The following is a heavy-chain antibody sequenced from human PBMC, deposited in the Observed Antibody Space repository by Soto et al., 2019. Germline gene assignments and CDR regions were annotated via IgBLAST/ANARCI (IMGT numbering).Heavy chain of an antibody. CDR3: ARDVI. J-gene: IGHJ4*02. CDR1: GFTFSNYW. V-gene: IGHV3-7*05. CDR2: IKSDGSGR. Sequence: EVQLVESGGGLVQPGGSLRLSCAASGFTFSNYWMSWVRQAPGEGLEWVASIKSDGSGRSHVDAVRGRFSLFRDNARKALFLQANSLRDDDTAVYYCARDVIWGQGSLVTVSS.